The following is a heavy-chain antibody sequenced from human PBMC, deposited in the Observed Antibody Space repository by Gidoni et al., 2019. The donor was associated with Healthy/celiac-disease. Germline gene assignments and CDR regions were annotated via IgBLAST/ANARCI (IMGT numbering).Heavy chain of an antibody. J-gene: IGHJ6*02. CDR1: AGTFSSHA. V-gene: IGHV1-69*01. CDR2: IIPIVGTA. CDR3: ARGRGVDYALYYYGMDV. D-gene: IGHD4-17*01. Sequence: QVPLVQSGPEVKTPGSSVNVSCKASAGTFSSHAISWVQQAPGPGLEGMGGIIPIVGTANYAQKCQGRGTITADESTSTAYMELSSLRSEDTAVYYCARGRGVDYALYYYGMDVWGQGTTVTVSS.